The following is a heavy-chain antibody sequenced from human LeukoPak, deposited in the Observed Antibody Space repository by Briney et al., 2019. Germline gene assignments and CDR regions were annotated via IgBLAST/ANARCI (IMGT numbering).Heavy chain of an antibody. V-gene: IGHV1-2*02. Sequence: ASVRVSCKASGYTFTGYYLHWVRQAPGQGLEWMGGINPNRGCINNAQRFQGRVTMTRDTSISTAYMELSRLTSDHTAVYYCVGTVNSPLEAFDIWGQGTMVTVSS. CDR3: VGTVNSPLEAFDI. J-gene: IGHJ3*02. CDR2: INPNRGCI. CDR1: GYTFTGYY. D-gene: IGHD2/OR15-2a*01.